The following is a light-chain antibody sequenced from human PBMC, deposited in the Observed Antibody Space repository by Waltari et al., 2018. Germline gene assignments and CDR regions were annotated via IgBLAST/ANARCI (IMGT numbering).Light chain of an antibody. V-gene: IGLV2-14*01. CDR3: TSYTSSGTLVV. J-gene: IGLJ2*01. Sequence: QSALTQPASVSGAPVQSITIPCAGTSRAVRGIDSVPWYQQHPDNAAKLMIYEVSNRPSGVSNRFAASKSGNTASLTISGLQAEDEADYYCTSYTSSGTLVVFGGGTKLTVL. CDR1: SRAVRGIDS. CDR2: EVS.